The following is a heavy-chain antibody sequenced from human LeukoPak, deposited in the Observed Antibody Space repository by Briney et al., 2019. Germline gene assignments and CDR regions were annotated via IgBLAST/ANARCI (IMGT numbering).Heavy chain of an antibody. CDR2: FRSSGSII. V-gene: IGHV3-48*03. Sequence: PGGSLRLSCAASGFTFSTYKMNWVRQAPGKGLEWISYFRSSGSIIYYADSVKGRFTISRDNAKNSLYLQMNSLRAEDTAVYYCAREGVADAFDIWGQGTMVTVSS. J-gene: IGHJ3*02. CDR1: GFTFSTYK. D-gene: IGHD2-15*01. CDR3: AREGVADAFDI.